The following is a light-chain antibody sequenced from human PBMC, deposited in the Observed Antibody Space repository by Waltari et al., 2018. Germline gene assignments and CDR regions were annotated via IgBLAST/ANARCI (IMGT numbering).Light chain of an antibody. CDR2: GAS. Sequence: EIVMTQSSATLSVPLGARATLSCGASQNLSSSLAWYQQRPGQAPRLLIYGASTRATGVPARFSGSGSGTEFTLTISSLQSEDFAIYYCQQYYNWLWTFGQGTKVEIK. CDR1: QNLSSS. CDR3: QQYYNWLWT. V-gene: IGKV3-15*01. J-gene: IGKJ1*01.